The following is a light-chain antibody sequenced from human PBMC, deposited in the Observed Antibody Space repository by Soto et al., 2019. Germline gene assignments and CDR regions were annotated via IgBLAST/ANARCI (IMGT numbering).Light chain of an antibody. V-gene: IGLV1-44*01. Sequence: QSVLTQPPSASGTPGQRVTFSCSGSSSNIGRNPVNWYQQLPGTAPKLLIYSNNQRPSGVPDRFSGSKSGTSASLAISGLQSEDEDDYYCAAWDDSLNGPVFGGGTKLTVL. CDR1: SSNIGRNP. CDR3: AAWDDSLNGPV. CDR2: SNN. J-gene: IGLJ2*01.